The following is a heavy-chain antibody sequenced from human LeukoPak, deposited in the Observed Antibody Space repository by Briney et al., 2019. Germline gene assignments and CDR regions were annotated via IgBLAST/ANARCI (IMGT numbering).Heavy chain of an antibody. J-gene: IGHJ4*02. V-gene: IGHV3-74*01. Sequence: GGSLRLSCAASGFTFSSYWMHWVRHAPGKGLVWVSRINSDGSSTSYADSVKGRFTISRDNAKNTLYLQMNSLRAEDTAVYYCARVRGYDFWSGYFPTHFDYWGQGTLVTVSS. CDR3: ARVRGYDFWSGYFPTHFDY. D-gene: IGHD3-3*01. CDR1: GFTFSSYW. CDR2: INSDGSST.